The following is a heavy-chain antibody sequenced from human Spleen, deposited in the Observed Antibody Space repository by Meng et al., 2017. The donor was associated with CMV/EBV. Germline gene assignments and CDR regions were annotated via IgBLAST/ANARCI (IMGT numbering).Heavy chain of an antibody. J-gene: IGHJ3*02. Sequence: ASVKVSCKASGYTFTDYHIHWVRQAPGQGPEWMGWINPNTGATNYAQKFQGRVTMTRDMSISTAHVELNRLTSGDTALYYCARDGLSIWGQGTMVTVSS. D-gene: IGHD2/OR15-2a*01. CDR1: GYTFTDYH. CDR2: INPNTGAT. V-gene: IGHV1-2*02. CDR3: ARDGLSI.